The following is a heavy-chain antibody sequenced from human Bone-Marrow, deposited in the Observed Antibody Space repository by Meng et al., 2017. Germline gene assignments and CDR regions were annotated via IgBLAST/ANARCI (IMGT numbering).Heavy chain of an antibody. CDR3: ARDNFWSGPDY. V-gene: IGHV3-11*01. Sequence: QVKLVGSGGGLVKPGGSLRFSWAAAGFTFSDYYMSWIRQAPGKGLEWVSYISSSGSTIYYADSVKGRFTISRDNAKNSLYLQMNSLRAEDTAVYYCARDNFWSGPDYWGQGTLVTVSS. J-gene: IGHJ4*02. D-gene: IGHD3-3*01. CDR2: ISSSGSTI. CDR1: GFTFSDYY.